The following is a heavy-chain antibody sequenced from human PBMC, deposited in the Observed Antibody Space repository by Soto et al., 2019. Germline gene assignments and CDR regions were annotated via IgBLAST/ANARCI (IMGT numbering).Heavy chain of an antibody. Sequence: YTVAWGYSIIVGGCRSCIRQRPGKGLEWIGNIYYRGNTNYNPSLKSRIIMSMDMSENQFSLKLTSVTAADTAVYYCARGGDYYGMDVWGQGTTVTVSS. D-gene: IGHD1-26*01. CDR2: IYYRGNT. V-gene: IGHV4-31*03. CDR1: WGYSIIVGGC. J-gene: IGHJ6*01. CDR3: ARGGDYYGMDV.